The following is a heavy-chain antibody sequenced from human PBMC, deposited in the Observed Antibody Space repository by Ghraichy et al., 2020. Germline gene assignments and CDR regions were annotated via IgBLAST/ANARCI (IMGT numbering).Heavy chain of an antibody. Sequence: SETLSLTCTVSGGSISSYYWSWIRQPPGKGLEGIGYIYYIGRPNYNPTLKRRVTISVDTSMNQFSLKLSSVTAVDTAVYYCARLFRDAKNWFDPWGQGTLVTVSS. CDR3: ARLFRDAKNWFDP. CDR1: GGSISSYY. CDR2: IYYIGRP. J-gene: IGHJ5*02. D-gene: IGHD5-24*01. V-gene: IGHV4-59*01.